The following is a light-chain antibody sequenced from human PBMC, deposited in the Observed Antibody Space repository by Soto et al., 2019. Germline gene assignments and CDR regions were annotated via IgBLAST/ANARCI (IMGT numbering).Light chain of an antibody. V-gene: IGLV1-40*01. J-gene: IGLJ2*01. CDR2: GNT. CDR1: SSNIGAGYD. CDR3: LSFDSSLSVV. Sequence: QSVLTQPPSVSGAPGQRVTISCTGSSSNIGAGYDVHWYQQLPGRATKLLIYGNTNRPSGVPDRFSGSKSGTSASLAITGLQAEDEADYYCLSFDSSLSVVFGGGTKLTV.